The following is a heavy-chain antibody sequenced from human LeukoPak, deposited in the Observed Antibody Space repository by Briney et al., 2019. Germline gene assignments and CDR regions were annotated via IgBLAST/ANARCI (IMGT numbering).Heavy chain of an antibody. CDR2: ISAYNGNT. CDR1: GYTFTTYG. CDR3: ARGTDSATLTALDY. V-gene: IGHV1-18*01. J-gene: IGHJ4*02. Sequence: ASVKVSCKASGYTFTTYGISWVRQAPGQGLEWMGWISAYNGNTNYAQKFQGRVTMTRDTSISTAYMELSRLISDDTAVYSCARGTDSATLTALDYWGQGTLVTVSS. D-gene: IGHD5-18*01.